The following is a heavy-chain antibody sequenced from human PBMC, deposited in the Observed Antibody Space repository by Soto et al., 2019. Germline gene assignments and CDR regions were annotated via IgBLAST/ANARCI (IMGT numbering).Heavy chain of an antibody. D-gene: IGHD3-9*01. J-gene: IGHJ6*02. CDR2: IYYSGST. V-gene: IGHV4-30-4*01. Sequence: SETLSLTCTVSGGSIGSGDYHWSWIRQPPGKGLEWIGYIYYSGSTYYNPSLKSRVTISVDTSKNQFSLKLSSVTAADTAVYYCARYHYVYDILTGYGYYYGMDVWGQGTTVTVSS. CDR3: ARYHYVYDILTGYGYYYGMDV. CDR1: GGSIGSGDYH.